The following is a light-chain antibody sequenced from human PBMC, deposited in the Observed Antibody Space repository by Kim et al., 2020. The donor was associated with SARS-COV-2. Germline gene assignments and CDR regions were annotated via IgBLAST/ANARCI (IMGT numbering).Light chain of an antibody. CDR1: SLRKYY. J-gene: IGLJ2*01. V-gene: IGLV3-19*01. CDR2: GKD. CDR3: NSRDSSGNRLV. Sequence: SSELTQDPAVSAALGQTVRITCQGDSLRKYYASWYQQKPGQAPILVIHGKDNRPSGIPERFSGSSSGITASLTITGAQAEDEADYYCNSRDSSGNRLVFG.